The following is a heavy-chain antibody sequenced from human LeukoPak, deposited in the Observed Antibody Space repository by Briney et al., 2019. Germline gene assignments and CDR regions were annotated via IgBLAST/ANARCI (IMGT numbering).Heavy chain of an antibody. Sequence: GGSLGLSCAASGFTFSSYWMHWVRQAPGKGLEWVSAISGSGGSTYYADSVKGRFTISRDNSKNTLYLQMNSLRAEDTAVYYCAKGSDYYYDSSGYYFDYWGQGTLVTVSS. V-gene: IGHV3-23*01. CDR3: AKGSDYYYDSSGYYFDY. J-gene: IGHJ4*02. D-gene: IGHD3-22*01. CDR1: GFTFSSYW. CDR2: ISGSGGST.